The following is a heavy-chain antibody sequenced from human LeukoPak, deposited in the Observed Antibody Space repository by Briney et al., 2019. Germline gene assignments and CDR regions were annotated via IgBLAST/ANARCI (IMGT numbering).Heavy chain of an antibody. CDR1: GFTFSSYS. CDR2: ISSSSSYI. V-gene: IGHV3-21*01. D-gene: IGHD2-2*01. Sequence: GGSLRLSCAASGFTFSSYSMNWVRQAPGKGLEWVSSISSSSSYIYYADSVKGRFTISRDNAKNSLYLQMNSLRAEDTAVHYCARGFNIVVVPAARGYYYGMDVWGQGTTVTVSS. J-gene: IGHJ6*02. CDR3: ARGFNIVVVPAARGYYYGMDV.